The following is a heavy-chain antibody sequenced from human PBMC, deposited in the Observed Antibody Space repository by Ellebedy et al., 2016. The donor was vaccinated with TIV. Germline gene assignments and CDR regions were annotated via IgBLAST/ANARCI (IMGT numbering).Heavy chain of an antibody. CDR3: AIHRYFDWLLYGPPYYFDY. V-gene: IGHV4-59*08. Sequence: MPSETLSLTCSVSGGSSTNYCWSWIRQPPGKGLEWIGYMYYSGSTNYNPSLKSRVTISVDTSTNQFSLKLSSVTAADTAVYYCAIHRYFDWLLYGPPYYFDYWGQGTLVTVSS. CDR2: MYYSGST. J-gene: IGHJ4*02. CDR1: GGSSTNYC. D-gene: IGHD3-9*01.